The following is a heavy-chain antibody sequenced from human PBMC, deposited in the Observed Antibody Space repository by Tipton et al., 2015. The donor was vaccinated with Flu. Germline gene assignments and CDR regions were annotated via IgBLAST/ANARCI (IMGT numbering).Heavy chain of an antibody. D-gene: IGHD2-15*01. CDR3: ARDKNRSWEGYWYFDL. CDR1: GYSISSGYY. Sequence: TLSLTCAVSGYSISSGYYWGWIRQPAGKGLEWIGRIYTSGSTNYNPSLKSRVTMSVDTSKNQFSLKLSSVTAADTAVYYCARDKNRSWEGYWYFDLWGRGTLVTVSS. V-gene: IGHV4-61*02. CDR2: IYTSGST. J-gene: IGHJ2*01.